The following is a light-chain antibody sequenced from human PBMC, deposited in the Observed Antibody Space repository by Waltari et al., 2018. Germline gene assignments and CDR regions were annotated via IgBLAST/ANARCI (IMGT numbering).Light chain of an antibody. J-gene: IGKJ4*01. CDR3: QQYDNLPLT. V-gene: IGKV1-33*01. CDR1: QDISNF. CDR2: DAS. Sequence: DIQMTQSPSSLSASVGDRVTITCQASQDISNFLNWYQQKPGKAPKVLIYDASELATGVASRFSGSRSGTDFTFTISSLQPEDIATYYCQQYDNLPLTFGGGTKVEIK.